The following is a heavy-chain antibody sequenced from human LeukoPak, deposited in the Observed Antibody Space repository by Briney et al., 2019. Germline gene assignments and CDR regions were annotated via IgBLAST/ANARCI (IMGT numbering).Heavy chain of an antibody. V-gene: IGHV3-23*01. CDR3: AKPSVLLWFGESTPFDS. CDR1: GFTFSSYG. J-gene: IGHJ4*02. CDR2: ISGSGGST. D-gene: IGHD3-10*01. Sequence: GGSLRPSCAASGFTFSSYGMSWVRQAPGKGLEWVSAISGSGGSTYYADSVKGRFTISRDNSKNPLYLQMNSLRAEDTAVYYCAKPSVLLWFGESTPFDSWGQGTLVTVSS.